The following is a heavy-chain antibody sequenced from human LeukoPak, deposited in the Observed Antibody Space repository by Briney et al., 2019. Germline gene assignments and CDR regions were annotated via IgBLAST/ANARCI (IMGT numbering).Heavy chain of an antibody. J-gene: IGHJ5*02. Sequence: SETLSLTCTVSGDSISSGGYYWSWIRQHPGKGLEWIGYIYYSGSTYYNPSLKSRVTISVDTSKNQFSLKLSSVTAADTAVYYCARCGSGSYYNWFDPWGQGTLVTVSS. V-gene: IGHV4-31*03. CDR3: ARCGSGSYYNWFDP. D-gene: IGHD3-10*01. CDR2: IYYSGST. CDR1: GDSISSGGYY.